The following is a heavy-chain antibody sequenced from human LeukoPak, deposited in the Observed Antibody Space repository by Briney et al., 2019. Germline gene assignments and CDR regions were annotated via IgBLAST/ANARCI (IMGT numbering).Heavy chain of an antibody. CDR2: ISSSSSYI. V-gene: IGHV3-21*01. J-gene: IGHJ6*03. CDR1: GFTFSSYS. Sequence: PGGSLRLSCAASGFTFSSYSMNWVRQAPGKGLEWVSSISSSSSYIYYADSVKGRFTISRDNAKNSLYLQMNSLRAEDTAVYYCARVGVVGSTLRYFDWLIYYYYMDVWGKGTTVTVSS. CDR3: ARVGVVGSTLRYFDWLIYYYYMDV. D-gene: IGHD3-9*01.